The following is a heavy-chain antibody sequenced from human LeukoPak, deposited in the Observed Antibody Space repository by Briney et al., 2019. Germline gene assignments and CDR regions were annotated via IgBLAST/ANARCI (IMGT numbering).Heavy chain of an antibody. CDR1: GFTFSSYW. CDR2: I. Sequence: GGSLRLSCAASGFTFSSYWMSWVRQAPGKGLEWVASIYYADSLKGRFTISRDNAKNSLYLQMNSLRGEDTAVYYCARNQRSSSSHFDHWGQGTLVTVSS. D-gene: IGHD6-6*01. CDR3: ARNQRSSSSHFDH. J-gene: IGHJ4*02. V-gene: IGHV3-21*01.